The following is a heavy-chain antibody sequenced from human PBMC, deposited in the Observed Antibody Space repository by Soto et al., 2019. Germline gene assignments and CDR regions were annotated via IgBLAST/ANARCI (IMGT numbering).Heavy chain of an antibody. Sequence: QVQLQQSGPGLVKPSQTLSLTCTVSGGSISSGDYYWRWIRQPPGKGLEWIGYIYYSGSTYYNPYLKSRVTISVHTSKHQFSLKLSSVTAADPAVYYCARVPSSWYYFDYWGQGTLVTVSS. CDR3: ARVPSSWYYFDY. V-gene: IGHV4-30-4*01. CDR2: IYYSGST. CDR1: GGSISSGDYY. J-gene: IGHJ4*02. D-gene: IGHD6-13*01.